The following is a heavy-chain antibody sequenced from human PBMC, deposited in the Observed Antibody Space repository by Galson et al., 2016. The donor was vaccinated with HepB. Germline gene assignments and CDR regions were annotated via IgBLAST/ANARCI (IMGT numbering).Heavy chain of an antibody. CDR2: IYSAGKT. CDR3: ANIGAFNI. V-gene: IGHV3-53*01. CDR1: GFTVSYNY. J-gene: IGHJ3*02. Sequence: SLRLSCAASGFTVSYNYITWVRQPPGKGLEWVSLIYSAGKTYYEDSVKGRFTISRDHSKNTVYLQMNSLRADDTAMYYCANIGAFNIWGQGIMVTVSS.